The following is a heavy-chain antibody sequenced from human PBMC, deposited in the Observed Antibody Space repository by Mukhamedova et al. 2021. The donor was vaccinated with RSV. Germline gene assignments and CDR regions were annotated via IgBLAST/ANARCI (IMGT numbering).Heavy chain of an antibody. CDR2: ISSGGNSI. CDR3: ARDLKRFFY. D-gene: IGHD3-3*01. Sequence: GRQAPGKGLEWVSYISSGGNSIYYADPVKGRFTISRDNAKNSLYLQMNSLRAEDTAVYYCARDLKRFFYWGQGTLVTVSS. J-gene: IGHJ4*02. V-gene: IGHV3-48*03.